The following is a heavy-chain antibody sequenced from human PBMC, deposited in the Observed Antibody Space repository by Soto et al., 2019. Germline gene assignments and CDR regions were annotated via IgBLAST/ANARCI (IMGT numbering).Heavy chain of an antibody. V-gene: IGHV4-31*03. CDR2: IYYSGST. CDR1: GGSISSGGYY. Sequence: SETLSLTCTVSGGSISSGGYYWSWIRQHPGKGLEWIGYIYYSGSTYYNPSLKSRVTISVDTSKNQFSLKLSSVTAADTAVYYCARTPDSWKKSNWFDPWGQGTLVTVSS. J-gene: IGHJ5*02. CDR3: ARTPDSWKKSNWFDP. D-gene: IGHD1-1*01.